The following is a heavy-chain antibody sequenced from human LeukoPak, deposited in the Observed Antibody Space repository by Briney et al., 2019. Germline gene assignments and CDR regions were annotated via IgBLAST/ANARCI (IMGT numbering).Heavy chain of an antibody. V-gene: IGHV3-30*04. CDR3: ARDTHYYYDSSGYLLL. J-gene: IGHJ4*02. D-gene: IGHD3-22*01. CDR1: GFTFSSYA. CDR2: RSYDGSNK. Sequence: GGSLRLSCAASGFTFSSYAMHWVRQAPGKGLEWVAVRSYDGSNKYYADSVKGRFTISRDNSKNTLYLQMNSLRAEDTAVYYCARDTHYYYDSSGYLLLWGQGTLVTVSS.